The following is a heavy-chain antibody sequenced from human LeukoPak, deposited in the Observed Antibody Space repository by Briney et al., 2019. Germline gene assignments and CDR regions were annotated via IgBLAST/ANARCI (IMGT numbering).Heavy chain of an antibody. CDR1: GFTFSDYY. CDR3: SRGTYPYPSDT. D-gene: IGHD3-10*01. Sequence: GGSLRLSCAASGFTFSDYYMHWVRQAPGKGLLWISHINGDGSRTGYADSVKGRFTISRDNAKNILYLQMNSLRAEDTAVYYCSRGTYPYPSDTWGQGALVTVSS. J-gene: IGHJ5*02. V-gene: IGHV3-74*01. CDR2: INGDGSRT.